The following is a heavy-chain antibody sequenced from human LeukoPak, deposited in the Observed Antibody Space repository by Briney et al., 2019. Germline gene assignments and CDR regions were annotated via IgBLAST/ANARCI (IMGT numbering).Heavy chain of an antibody. D-gene: IGHD5-18*01. CDR3: ARGRSYGFDFDS. Sequence: SETLSLTCDVSGVSINTCCYSWTWIRQPPGKGLEWIGYKYYSGSTRYNSSLRSRLTISLDSSKNQFSLRLTSVTAADTAVYYCARGRSYGFDFDSWGPGTLVIVSS. CDR1: GVSINTCCYS. V-gene: IGHV4-61*01. J-gene: IGHJ4*02. CDR2: KYYSGST.